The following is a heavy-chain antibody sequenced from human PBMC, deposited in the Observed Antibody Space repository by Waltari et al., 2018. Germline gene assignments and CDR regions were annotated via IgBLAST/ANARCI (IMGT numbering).Heavy chain of an antibody. J-gene: IGHJ4*02. D-gene: IGHD3-3*01. V-gene: IGHV4-38-2*02. CDR3: ARDGGSRVGYFDY. CDR1: GYSIRSGYY. CDR2: IYHSGST. Sequence: QVQLQESGPGLVKPSATLSLTCAVSGYSIRSGYYWAWFRQPPGKGLEWIGSIYHSGSTYYNPSLKSRVTISVDTSKNQFSLKLSSVTAADTAVYYCARDGGSRVGYFDYWGQGTLVTVSS.